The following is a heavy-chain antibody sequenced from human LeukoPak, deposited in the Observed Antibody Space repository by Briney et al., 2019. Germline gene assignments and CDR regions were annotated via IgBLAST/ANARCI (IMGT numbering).Heavy chain of an antibody. V-gene: IGHV5-51*01. D-gene: IGHD2-2*01. CDR3: ARLIKRRAVEYHFDY. CDR2: IYPGDSDT. Sequence: GESLKISCKGSGYSFTSNWVGWVRQMPGKGLEWMGIIYPGDSDTRYSPSFQGQVTISADKSISTAYLQWSSLKASDTAMYYCARLIKRRAVEYHFDYWGQGTLVTVSS. J-gene: IGHJ4*02. CDR1: GYSFTSNW.